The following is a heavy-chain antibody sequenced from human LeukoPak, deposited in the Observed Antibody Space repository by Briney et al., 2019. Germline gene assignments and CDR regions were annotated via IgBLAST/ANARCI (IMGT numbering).Heavy chain of an antibody. V-gene: IGHV4-39*01. J-gene: IGHJ4*02. CDR3: AGYSQLRYFDWLLSSTVDY. CDR2: IYYSGST. Sequence: SETLSLTCTVSGGPVSSGSYYWGWIRQPPGKGLEWIGSIYYSGSTYYNPSLKSRVTISVDTSKNQFSLKQSSVTAADTAVYYCAGYSQLRYFDWLLSSTVDYWGQGTLVTVSS. D-gene: IGHD3-9*01. CDR1: GGPVSSGSYY.